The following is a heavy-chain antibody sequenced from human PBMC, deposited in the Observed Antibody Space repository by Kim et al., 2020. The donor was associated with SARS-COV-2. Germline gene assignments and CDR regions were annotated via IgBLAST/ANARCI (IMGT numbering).Heavy chain of an antibody. D-gene: IGHD4-17*01. J-gene: IGHJ4*02. Sequence: GGSLRLSCAASGFIFRNYGMHWVRQAPGKGLEWVAVIWYDGSIKYYADSVKGRFTISRDNSKNTLYQQMNSLRAEDTAVYYCAKAPADGDYYYWGQGTLVTVSS. CDR3: AKAPADGDYYY. CDR1: GFIFRNYG. CDR2: IWYDGSIK. V-gene: IGHV3-33*06.